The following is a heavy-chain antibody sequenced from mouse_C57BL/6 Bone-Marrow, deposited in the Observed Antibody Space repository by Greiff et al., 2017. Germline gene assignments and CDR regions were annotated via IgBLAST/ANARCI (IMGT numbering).Heavy chain of an antibody. CDR1: GYTFTSYT. J-gene: IGHJ2*01. V-gene: IGHV1-4*01. Sequence: VKLMESGAELARPGASVKMSCKASGYTFTSYTMHWVKQRPGQGLEWIGYINPSSGYTKYNQKFKDKATLTADKSSSTAYMQLSSLTSEDSAVYYCARRRSPYYFDYWGQGTTLTVSS. CDR2: INPSSGYT. D-gene: IGHD1-1*01. CDR3: ARRRSPYYFDY.